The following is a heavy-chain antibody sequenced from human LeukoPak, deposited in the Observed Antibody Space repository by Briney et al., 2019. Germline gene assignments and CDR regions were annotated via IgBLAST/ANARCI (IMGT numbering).Heavy chain of an antibody. CDR2: IDPNGRYT. J-gene: IGHJ6*02. CDR3: VRGSTDWNGMDV. CDR1: GFSFTNFV. D-gene: IGHD6-19*01. Sequence: GGSLRLSCAAAGFSFTNFVMSWVRQAPGKGLVSVSRIDPNGRYTSYADSVKGRFTISRDNAKNTLYLQMNTLGAEDTALYYCVRGSTDWNGMDVWGQGTTVTVSS. V-gene: IGHV3-74*01.